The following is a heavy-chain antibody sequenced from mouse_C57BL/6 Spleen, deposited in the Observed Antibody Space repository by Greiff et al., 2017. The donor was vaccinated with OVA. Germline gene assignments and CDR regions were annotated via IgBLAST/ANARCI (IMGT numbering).Heavy chain of an antibody. CDR3: ASVRAMDF. Sequence: VQLQQSGAELVKPGDSVKLSCTASGFNIKDYYMHWVKQRTEQGLEWIGRIDTEDGETKSAPKFQGKATVTADPSSNTAYLQLSSLASEDTAVYYCASVRAMDFWGQGTSVTVSS. J-gene: IGHJ4*01. CDR1: GFNIKDYY. V-gene: IGHV14-2*01. CDR2: IDTEDGET.